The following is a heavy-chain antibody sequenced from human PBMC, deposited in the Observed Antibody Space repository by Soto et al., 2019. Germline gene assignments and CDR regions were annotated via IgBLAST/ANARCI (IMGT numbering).Heavy chain of an antibody. J-gene: IGHJ4*02. CDR3: ARRPYCTNGVCSAFDY. CDR1: GGSFSGYY. CDR2: INHSGST. D-gene: IGHD2-8*01. Sequence: SETLSLTCAVYGGSFSGYYWSWIRQPPGKGLEWIGEINHSGSTNYNPSLKGRVTISVDTSKNQFSLKLSSVTAADTAVYYCARRPYCTNGVCSAFDYWGQGTLVTVSS. V-gene: IGHV4-34*01.